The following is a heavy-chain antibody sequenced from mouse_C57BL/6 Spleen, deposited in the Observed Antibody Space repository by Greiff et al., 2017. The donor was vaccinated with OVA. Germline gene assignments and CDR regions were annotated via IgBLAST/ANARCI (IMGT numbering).Heavy chain of an antibody. J-gene: IGHJ4*01. CDR2: INPNNGGT. V-gene: IGHV1-26*01. CDR1: GYTFTDYY. CDR3: ARGDDYYAMDY. Sequence: VQLQQSGPELVKPGASVKISCKASGYTFTDYYMNWVKQSHGKSLEWIGDINPNNGGTSYNQKFKGKATLTVDKSSSTAYMELRSLTSEDSAVYYCARGDDYYAMDYWGQGTSVTVSS.